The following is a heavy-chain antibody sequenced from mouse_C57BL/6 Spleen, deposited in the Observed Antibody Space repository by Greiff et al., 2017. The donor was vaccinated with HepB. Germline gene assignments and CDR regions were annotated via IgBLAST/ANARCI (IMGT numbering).Heavy chain of an antibody. CDR2: INPNNGGT. D-gene: IGHD2-4*01. J-gene: IGHJ2*01. CDR3: ARYGDYNYFDY. V-gene: IGHV1-22*01. Sequence: DVQLQESGPELVKPGASVKMSCKASGYTFTDYNMHWVKQSHGKSLEWIGYINPNNGGTSYNQKFKGKATLTVNKSSSTAYMELRSLTSEDSAVYYCARYGDYNYFDYWGQGTTLTVSS. CDR1: GYTFTDYN.